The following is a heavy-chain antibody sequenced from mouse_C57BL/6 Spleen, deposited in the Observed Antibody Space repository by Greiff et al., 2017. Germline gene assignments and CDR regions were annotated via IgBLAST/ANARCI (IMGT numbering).Heavy chain of an antibody. CDR3: TRENRYFDY. J-gene: IGHJ2*01. Sequence: EVKLQESGEGLVKPGGSLKLSCAASGFTFSSYAMSWVRQTPEKRLEWVAYISSGGDYIYYADTVMGRFTISRDNARNTLYLQMSSLKSEDTAMYYCTRENRYFDYWGQGTTLTVSS. CDR2: ISSGGDYI. CDR1: GFTFSSYA. V-gene: IGHV5-9-1*02.